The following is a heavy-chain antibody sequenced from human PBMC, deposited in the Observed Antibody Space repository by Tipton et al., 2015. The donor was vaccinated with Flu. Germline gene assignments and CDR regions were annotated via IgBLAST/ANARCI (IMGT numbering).Heavy chain of an antibody. CDR3: ARIGYCTNGVCYTTVNLLDY. D-gene: IGHD2-8*01. V-gene: IGHV1-18*01. CDR1: GYTFTSYG. CDR2: ISAYNGNT. J-gene: IGHJ4*02. Sequence: QMQLVQSGAEVKKPGASVKVSCKASGYTFTSYGISWVRQAPGQGLEWMGWISAYNGNTNYAQKLQGRVTMTTDTSTSTAYMELRSLRSDDTAVYYCARIGYCTNGVCYTTVNLLDYWGQGTLVTVSS.